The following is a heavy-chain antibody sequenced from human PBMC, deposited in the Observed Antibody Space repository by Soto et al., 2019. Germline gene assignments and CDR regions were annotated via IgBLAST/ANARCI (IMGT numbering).Heavy chain of an antibody. J-gene: IGHJ5*01. CDR1: GYTFTSYG. CDR3: ARGYYDSSGYLNWFDS. V-gene: IGHV1-18*01. D-gene: IGHD3-22*01. Sequence: ASVKGSCKASGYTFTSYGISWVRQAPGQGLEWMGWISAYNGNTNYAQKLQGRVTMTTDTCTSTAYMELRSLRSDDTPVYYCARGYYDSSGYLNWFDSWGQRTLVTFSS. CDR2: ISAYNGNT.